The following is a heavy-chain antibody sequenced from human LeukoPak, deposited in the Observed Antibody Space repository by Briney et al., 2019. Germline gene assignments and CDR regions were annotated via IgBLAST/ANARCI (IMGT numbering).Heavy chain of an antibody. Sequence: PGRSLRLSCAASGFTFSSYGMHWVRQAPGKGLEWVAVIWYDGSNKYYADSVKGRFTISRDNSKNTLYLQMNSLRAEDTAVYYCARDGGITRTHGDRDAYYFDYWGRGTLVTVSS. J-gene: IGHJ4*02. CDR2: IWYDGSNK. CDR1: GFTFSSYG. CDR3: ARDGGITRTHGDRDAYYFDY. D-gene: IGHD1-14*01. V-gene: IGHV3-33*01.